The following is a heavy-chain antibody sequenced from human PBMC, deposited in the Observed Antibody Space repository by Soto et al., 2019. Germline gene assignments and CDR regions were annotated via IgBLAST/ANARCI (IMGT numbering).Heavy chain of an antibody. D-gene: IGHD2-2*01. J-gene: IGHJ4*02. CDR3: ARYLHYCSSTGCYAVQPNYCDS. V-gene: IGHV1-69*02. CDR1: GGTFSSYT. CDR2: IIPILGIA. Sequence: QVQLVQSGAEVKKPGSSVKVSCKASGGTFSSYTISWVRQAPGQGLEWMGRIIPILGIANYAQKVQGRVRNTANKSTSIAYMELSSMRSEETAVYYCARYLHYCSSTGCYAVQPNYCDSWCQGTLVTVSS.